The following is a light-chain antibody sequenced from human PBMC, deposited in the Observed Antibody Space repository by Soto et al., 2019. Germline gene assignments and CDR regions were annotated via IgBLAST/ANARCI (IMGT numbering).Light chain of an antibody. J-gene: IGKJ1*01. V-gene: IGKV3-20*01. CDR3: HQYDISPRT. CDR1: QSLNSFY. Sequence: EIVLTQSPGTLSFSPGERATLSCRASQSLNSFYLAWYQQKPGQAPRPLIYGSSNRATGIPDRFSGSGSGTDFTLTISRLDPEDFAVYYCHQYDISPRTFGQGTKVEVK. CDR2: GSS.